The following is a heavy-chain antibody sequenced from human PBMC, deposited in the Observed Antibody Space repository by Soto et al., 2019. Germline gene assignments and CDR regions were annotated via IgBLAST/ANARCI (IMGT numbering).Heavy chain of an antibody. Sequence: SETLSLTCTVSGGSISSYYWSWIRQPPGKGLEWIGYIYYSGSTNYNPSLKSRVTISVDTSKNQFSPKLSSVTAADTAVYYCARVSVGSDFWSGYYHYYYYGMDVWGQGTTVTVSS. CDR3: ARVSVGSDFWSGYYHYYYYGMDV. D-gene: IGHD3-3*01. CDR2: IYYSGST. CDR1: GGSISSYY. V-gene: IGHV4-59*01. J-gene: IGHJ6*02.